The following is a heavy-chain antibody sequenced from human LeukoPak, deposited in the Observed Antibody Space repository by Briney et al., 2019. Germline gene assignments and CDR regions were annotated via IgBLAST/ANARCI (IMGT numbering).Heavy chain of an antibody. D-gene: IGHD3-10*01. Sequence: SETLSLTCSVSGGSMSSYYWSWIRQSPGKGLEWIGSIYYSGSTYYNPSLKSRVTISLDTSRNQFSLKLNSVTAADTAVYYCARAMVRGIVGWAPFELSNWFDPWGQGTLVTVSS. J-gene: IGHJ5*02. V-gene: IGHV4-59*12. CDR2: IYYSGST. CDR3: ARAMVRGIVGWAPFELSNWFDP. CDR1: GGSMSSYY.